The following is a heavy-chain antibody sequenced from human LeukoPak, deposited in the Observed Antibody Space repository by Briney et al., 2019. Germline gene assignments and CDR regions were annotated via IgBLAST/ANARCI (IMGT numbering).Heavy chain of an antibody. D-gene: IGHD6-19*01. Sequence: SVKVSCKASGGTFSSYAISWVRQAPGQGLEWMGGIIPIFGTANYAQKFQGRVTITTDESTSTAYMELSSMRSEDTAVYYCARDSSQEGIAVAGGDAFDIWGQGTMVTVSS. CDR3: ARDSSQEGIAVAGGDAFDI. J-gene: IGHJ3*02. V-gene: IGHV1-69*05. CDR1: GGTFSSYA. CDR2: IIPIFGTA.